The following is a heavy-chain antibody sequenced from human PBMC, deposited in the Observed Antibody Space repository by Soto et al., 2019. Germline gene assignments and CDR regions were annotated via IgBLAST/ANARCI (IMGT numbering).Heavy chain of an antibody. CDR2: IYYSGST. D-gene: IGHD2-15*01. CDR1: GGSISSYY. Sequence: TSETLSLTCTGSGGSISSYYWSWIRQPPGKGLELIGYIYYSGSTDYNPSLKSRVTISVDTSKNQFSLKLISVTAADTAVYYYARGLTIVGPWAQRTLVTVSS. V-gene: IGHV4-59*01. J-gene: IGHJ5*02. CDR3: ARGLTIVGP.